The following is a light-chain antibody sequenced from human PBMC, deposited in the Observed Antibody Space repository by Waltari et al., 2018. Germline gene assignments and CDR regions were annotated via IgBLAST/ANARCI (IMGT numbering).Light chain of an antibody. CDR1: SSDVGGYNY. CDR2: DVS. J-gene: IGLJ2*01. Sequence: HSALTQPASVSGSPGQSITISCTGTSSDVGGYNYLSWYQQHPGKAPKLMIYDVSNRPSGVANRFSGSKSRNTASLNISGVQAEDEADNYCSSYISSSTLELFGGGTSLTVL. CDR3: SSYISSSTLEL. V-gene: IGLV2-14*03.